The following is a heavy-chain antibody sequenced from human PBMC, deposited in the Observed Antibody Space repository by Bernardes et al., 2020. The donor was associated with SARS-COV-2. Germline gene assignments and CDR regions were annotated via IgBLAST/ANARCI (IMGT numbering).Heavy chain of an antibody. CDR3: AREDIGYCGGGSCQPFDY. CDR1: GYTFTSYG. Sequence: ASVKVSCKASGYTFTSYGITWVRQAPGQGLEWMGWISAYNDNTNYAQKFQGRVTMTTDTSTSTAYMELRSLRSDDTAIYYCAREDIGYCGGGSCQPFDYWGQGTLVTVSS. V-gene: IGHV1-18*01. D-gene: IGHD2-15*01. J-gene: IGHJ4*02. CDR2: ISAYNDNT.